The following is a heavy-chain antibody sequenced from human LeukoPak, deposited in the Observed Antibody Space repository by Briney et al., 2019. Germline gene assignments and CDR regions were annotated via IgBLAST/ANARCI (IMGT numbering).Heavy chain of an antibody. V-gene: IGHV1-18*01. CDR3: ARYDRHQEIALSCNC. CDR2: INTYNGNT. CDR1: VYTFPNYG. Sequence: GASVKVSFKSSVYTFPNYGINWVRQAPGQGLEWMGWINTYNGNTIYAQKLQGRVTMTTDTSTSTAYMELRSLRSDDTAVYYCARYDRHQEIALSCNCWVQGTVLTVAS. D-gene: IGHD5-24*01. J-gene: IGHJ4*02.